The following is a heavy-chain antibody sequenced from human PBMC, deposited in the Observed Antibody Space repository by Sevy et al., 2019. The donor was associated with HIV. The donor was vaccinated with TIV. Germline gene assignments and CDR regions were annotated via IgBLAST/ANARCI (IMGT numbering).Heavy chain of an antibody. CDR2: ISGSGGST. CDR3: AKAGYYDSSGYYFDY. D-gene: IGHD3-22*01. V-gene: IGHV3-23*01. Sequence: GGSLRLSCAASGFTFSSYAMSWVRQAPGKGLEWVSAISGSGGSTYYADSVKGRFTISRDNSKKTLYLQMNSLRAEDTAVYYCAKAGYYDSSGYYFDYWGQGTLVTVSS. CDR1: GFTFSSYA. J-gene: IGHJ4*02.